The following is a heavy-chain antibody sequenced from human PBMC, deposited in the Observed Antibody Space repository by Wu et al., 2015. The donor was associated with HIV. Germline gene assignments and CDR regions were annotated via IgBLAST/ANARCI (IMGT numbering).Heavy chain of an antibody. Sequence: QVQLVQSGAEVKKPGASVKVSCQASGYTITSYAVSWVRQAPGQGLEWMGGINPLFGTTKHSQRFQDRVTFTTDESKRTAYMELSSLRSEDTAIYYCARNSDSVATSLYSLGVWGQGTTVTVSS. CDR1: GYTITSYA. CDR2: INPLFGTT. V-gene: IGHV1-69*01. J-gene: IGHJ6*02. CDR3: ARNSDSVATSLYSLGV. D-gene: IGHD5-12*01.